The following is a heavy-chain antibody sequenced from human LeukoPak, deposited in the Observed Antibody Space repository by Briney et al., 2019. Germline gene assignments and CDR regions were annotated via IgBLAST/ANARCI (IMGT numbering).Heavy chain of an antibody. Sequence: SETLSLTCTVSGGSISSGDYYWSWIRQPPGKGLEWVGYIYYSGSTYYNPSLKSRVTISVDTSKNQFSLKLSSVTAADTAVYYCARVHIANYFDYWGQGTLVTVSS. CDR1: GGSISSGDYY. CDR3: ARVHIANYFDY. CDR2: IYYSGST. D-gene: IGHD5-12*01. V-gene: IGHV4-30-4*01. J-gene: IGHJ4*02.